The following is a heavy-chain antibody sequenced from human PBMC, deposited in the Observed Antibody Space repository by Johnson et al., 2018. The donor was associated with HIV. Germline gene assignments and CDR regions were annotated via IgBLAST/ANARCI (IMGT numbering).Heavy chain of an antibody. Sequence: QVQLVESGGGVVQPGRSLRLSCAASGFTFSSYAMHWVRQAPGKGLEWVAVISYDGSNKYYADSVKGRFTISSDNSKNTLYLQMNSLRAEDTAVSYCAKVGGYSYGESWGQGTMVTVSS. CDR3: AKVGGYSYGES. J-gene: IGHJ3*01. CDR2: ISYDGSNK. V-gene: IGHV3-30-3*01. CDR1: GFTFSSYA. D-gene: IGHD5-18*01.